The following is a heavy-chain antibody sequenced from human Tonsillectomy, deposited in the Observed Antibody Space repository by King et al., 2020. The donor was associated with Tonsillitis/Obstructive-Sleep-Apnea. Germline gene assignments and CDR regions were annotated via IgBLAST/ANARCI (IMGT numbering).Heavy chain of an antibody. CDR2: INHSGST. Sequence: QVQLQQWGAGLLKPSETLSLTCAVYGGSFSGYYWSWIRQPPGKGLEWIGEINHSGSTNYNPSLKSRVTISVDTSKNQFSLKLSSVTAADTAVYYCATSFYEFWGGYRRPSFDYWGQGTLVTVSS. J-gene: IGHJ4*02. CDR1: GGSFSGYY. V-gene: IGHV4-34*01. D-gene: IGHD3-3*01. CDR3: ATSFYEFWGGYRRPSFDY.